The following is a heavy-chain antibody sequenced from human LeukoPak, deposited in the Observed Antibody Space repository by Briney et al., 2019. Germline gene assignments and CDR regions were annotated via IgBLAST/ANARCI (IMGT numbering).Heavy chain of an antibody. Sequence: GGTLRLSCAASGFTFSNYGMTWVRQAPGKGLEWVSGISGSGGSTYYADSVKGRFTISRDNSKNTLYLQMHSLRAEDTALYYCAKVGVPAAMELGTRGVATTIALDYWGQGTLVTVSS. CDR2: ISGSGGST. J-gene: IGHJ4*02. CDR3: AKVGVPAAMELGTRGVATTIALDY. CDR1: GFTFSNYG. V-gene: IGHV3-23*01. D-gene: IGHD2-2*01.